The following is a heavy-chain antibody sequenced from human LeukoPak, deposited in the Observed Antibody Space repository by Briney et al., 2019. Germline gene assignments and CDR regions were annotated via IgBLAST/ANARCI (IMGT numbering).Heavy chain of an antibody. D-gene: IGHD2-2*01. J-gene: IGHJ5*02. Sequence: ASVKVSCKASGYTFTSYGISWVRQAPGQRLEWMGWISAYNGNTNYAQKPQGRVTMTTDTSTSTAYMELRSLRSDDTAVYYCARDGIGYCSSTSCLNWFDPWGQGTLVTVSS. CDR1: GYTFTSYG. CDR3: ARDGIGYCSSTSCLNWFDP. CDR2: ISAYNGNT. V-gene: IGHV1-18*04.